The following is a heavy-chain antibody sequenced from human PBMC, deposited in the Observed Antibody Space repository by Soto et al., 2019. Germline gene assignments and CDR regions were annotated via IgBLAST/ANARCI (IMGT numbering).Heavy chain of an antibody. D-gene: IGHD3-3*01. V-gene: IGHV1-3*01. Sequence: ASVKVSCKASGYTFTSYAMHWVRQAPGQRLEWMGWINAGNGNTKYSQKFQGRVTITRDTSASTAYMELSSLRSEDTAVYYCARIPNYDFWSGYPNYFDYWGQGTLVTVSS. CDR3: ARIPNYDFWSGYPNYFDY. J-gene: IGHJ4*02. CDR1: GYTFTSYA. CDR2: INAGNGNT.